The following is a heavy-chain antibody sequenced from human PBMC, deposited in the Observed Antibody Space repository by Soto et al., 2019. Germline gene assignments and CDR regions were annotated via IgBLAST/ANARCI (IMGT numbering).Heavy chain of an antibody. J-gene: IGHJ4*02. CDR3: ARDQGSWKHSFDY. Sequence: ASVKVSCKASGYTFTGYYMHWVRQAPGQGLEWMGWINPNSGGTNYAQKFQGWVTMTRDTSISTAYMELSRLRSDDTAVYYCARDQGSWKHSFDYWGQGTLVTVSS. V-gene: IGHV1-2*04. CDR2: INPNSGGT. CDR1: GYTFTGYY. D-gene: IGHD6-13*01.